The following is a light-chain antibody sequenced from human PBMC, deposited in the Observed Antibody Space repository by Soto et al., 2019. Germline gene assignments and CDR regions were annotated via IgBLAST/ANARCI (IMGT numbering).Light chain of an antibody. CDR2: EVS. CDR1: SSDVGASNY. Sequence: QSVLTQPPSASGSPGQSVTISCTGTSSDVGASNYVSWYQQHSDKAPKLMIYEVSKRPSGVPDRFSGSKSGNTASLTVSGLQAEDEADYYCSSYAGDNSFVFGSGTKVTVL. V-gene: IGLV2-8*01. J-gene: IGLJ1*01. CDR3: SSYAGDNSFV.